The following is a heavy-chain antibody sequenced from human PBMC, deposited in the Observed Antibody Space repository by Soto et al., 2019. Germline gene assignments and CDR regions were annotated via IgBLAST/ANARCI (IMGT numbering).Heavy chain of an antibody. D-gene: IGHD4-17*01. CDR1: GFTFSSYA. J-gene: IGHJ6*02. CDR3: AKPTVTTFASYYGMDV. Sequence: GGSLRLSCAASGFTFSSYAMSWVRQAPGKGLEWVSAISGSGGSTYYADSVKGRFTISRDNSKNTLYLQMNSLRAEDTAVYYCAKPTVTTFASYYGMDVWGQGTTVTVSS. CDR2: ISGSGGST. V-gene: IGHV3-23*01.